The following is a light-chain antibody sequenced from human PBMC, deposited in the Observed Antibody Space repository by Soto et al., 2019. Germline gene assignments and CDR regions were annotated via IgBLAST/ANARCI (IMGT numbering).Light chain of an antibody. CDR2: GAS. V-gene: IGKV3-15*01. Sequence: EIVMTQSPATLSVSPGERATLSCRASQSVSSNLAWYQQKAGQAPGLFIDGASTRATGIPARFFGSGSGTDFPLTINRLEPEDFAVYCCQQYHYSPLTFGQGTKVDIK. CDR1: QSVSSN. CDR3: QQYHYSPLT. J-gene: IGKJ1*01.